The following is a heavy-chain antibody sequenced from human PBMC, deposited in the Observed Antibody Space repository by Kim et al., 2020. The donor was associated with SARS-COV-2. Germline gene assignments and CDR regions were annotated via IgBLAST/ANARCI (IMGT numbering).Heavy chain of an antibody. D-gene: IGHD7-27*01. CDR2: IRSKANSYAT. V-gene: IGHV3-73*01. CDR1: GFTFSGSA. CDR3: TRHEGPGHYYYGMDV. J-gene: IGHJ6*02. Sequence: GGSLRLSCAASGFTFSGSAMHWVRQASGKGLEWVGRIRSKANSYATAYAASVKGRFTISRDDSKNTAYLQMNSLKTEDTAVYYCTRHEGPGHYYYGMDVWGQGTTVTVSS.